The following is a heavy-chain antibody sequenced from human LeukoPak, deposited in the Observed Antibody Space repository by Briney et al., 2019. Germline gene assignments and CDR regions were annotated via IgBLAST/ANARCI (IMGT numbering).Heavy chain of an antibody. Sequence: GGSLRLSCTASGFTFSSDSMSWVRQAPGKGLEWVSFISESSSHIYYADSVRGRFTISRDNAKKSLYLQMNSLRVEDTAVYYCGRSHYYGSGTYSKFAVGGDGLDVWGQGTTVTVSS. V-gene: IGHV3-21*01. J-gene: IGHJ6*02. CDR2: ISESSSHI. D-gene: IGHD3-10*01. CDR3: GRSHYYGSGTYSKFAVGGDGLDV. CDR1: GFTFSSDS.